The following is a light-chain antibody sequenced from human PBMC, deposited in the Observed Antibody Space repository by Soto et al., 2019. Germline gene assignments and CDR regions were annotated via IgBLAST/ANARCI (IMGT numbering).Light chain of an antibody. Sequence: DIQMTQSPSTLSASVGDRVTITCRASQSINSWLAWYQQKPGKAPKLLIYKASSLESGVPSRFSGSGSGTEFTLTISSLQPDDIATYYCQQYNSYLYTFGQGTKLEIK. CDR1: QSINSW. CDR2: KAS. J-gene: IGKJ2*01. CDR3: QQYNSYLYT. V-gene: IGKV1-5*03.